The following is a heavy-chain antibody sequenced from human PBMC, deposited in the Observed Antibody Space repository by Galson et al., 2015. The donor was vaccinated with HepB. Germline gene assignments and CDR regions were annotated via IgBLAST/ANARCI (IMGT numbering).Heavy chain of an antibody. J-gene: IGHJ5*02. V-gene: IGHV1-2*06. Sequence: SVKVSCKASGYTFTGYHMHWVRQAPGQGLEWMGRINPNSGGTNYAQKFQGRVTMTRDTSISTAYMELSRLRSDDTAVYYCARLQLCTSCYGEYNWFDPWGQGTLVTVSS. CDR2: INPNSGGT. CDR3: ARLQLCTSCYGEYNWFDP. CDR1: GYTFTGYH. D-gene: IGHD2-2*01.